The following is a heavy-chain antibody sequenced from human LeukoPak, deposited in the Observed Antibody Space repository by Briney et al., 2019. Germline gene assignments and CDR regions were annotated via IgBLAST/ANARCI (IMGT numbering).Heavy chain of an antibody. D-gene: IGHD6-13*01. CDR1: GFTFSSYA. V-gene: IGHV3-64D*06. Sequence: GGSLRLSCSASGFTFSSYAMHWVRQGPGKGLQYVSAISGIGGSTSYADSVKGRFTISRDNSKNTLYLQMSSLRAEDTAVYYCVKESSSWYGVDYWGQGTLVTVSS. CDR2: ISGIGGST. CDR3: VKESSSWYGVDY. J-gene: IGHJ4*02.